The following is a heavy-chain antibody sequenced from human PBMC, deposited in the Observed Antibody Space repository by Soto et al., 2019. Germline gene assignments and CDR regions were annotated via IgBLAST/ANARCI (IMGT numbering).Heavy chain of an antibody. CDR3: ARRRCSGGSCYSGLVWFDP. D-gene: IGHD2-15*01. J-gene: IGHJ5*02. CDR2: IIPIFGTA. CDR1: VGTFSSYA. V-gene: IGHV1-69*12. Sequence: QVQLVQSGAEVKKPGSSVKVSCKASVGTFSSYAISWVRQAPGQGLEWMGGIIPIFGTANYAQKFQGRVEITADESTSTAYMELSSLRSEDTAVYYCARRRCSGGSCYSGLVWFDPWGQGTLVTVSS.